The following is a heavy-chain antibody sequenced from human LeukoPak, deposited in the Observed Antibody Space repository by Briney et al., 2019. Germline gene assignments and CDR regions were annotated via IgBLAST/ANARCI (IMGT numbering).Heavy chain of an antibody. CDR3: ARGGAYDYVWGSYRREYYFDY. V-gene: IGHV3-53*01. CDR2: IYSGGST. D-gene: IGHD3-16*02. J-gene: IGHJ4*02. CDR1: GFTVSSNY. Sequence: GGSLRLSCAASGFTVSSNYMSWVRQAPGKGLEWVSVIYSGGSTYYADSVKGRFTISRGNSKNTLYLQMNSLRAEDTAVYYCARGGAYDYVWGSYRREYYFDYWGQGTLVTVSS.